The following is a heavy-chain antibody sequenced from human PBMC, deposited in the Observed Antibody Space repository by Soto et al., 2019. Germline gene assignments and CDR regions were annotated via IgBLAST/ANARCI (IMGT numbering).Heavy chain of an antibody. CDR3: ARVRGSGSYYSYYYHRDVMAV. J-gene: IGHJ6*02. D-gene: IGHD3-10*01. V-gene: IGHV3-9*01. CDR1: GFSFDGHA. CDR2: LGWNSGDI. Sequence: GGSLRLSCVASGFSFDGHAMHWVRQTPGKGLEWVSGLGWNSGDIDYADFVKGRFTISRDNAKNSLYLQMNSLRAEDTAVYYCARVRGSGSYYSYYYHRDVMAVWGQGSTVTVSS.